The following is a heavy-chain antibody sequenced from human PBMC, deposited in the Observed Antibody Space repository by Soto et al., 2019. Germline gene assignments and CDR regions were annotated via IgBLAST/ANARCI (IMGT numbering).Heavy chain of an antibody. Sequence: ASVKVSCKASGYTFTAYHMHWVRQAPGQGLEWMGIINPSIGSTNSARRFQGRLTMTWDTSTSTVFMDLSSLTSDDTAVYYCARAPYSSSSFFFDHWGQGTPVTVSS. J-gene: IGHJ4*02. CDR3: ARAPYSSSSFFFDH. V-gene: IGHV1-46*01. CDR2: INPSIGST. CDR1: GYTFTAYH. D-gene: IGHD6-6*01.